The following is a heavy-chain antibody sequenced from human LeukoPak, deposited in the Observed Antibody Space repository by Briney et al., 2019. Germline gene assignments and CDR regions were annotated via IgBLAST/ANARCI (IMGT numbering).Heavy chain of an antibody. Sequence: SETLSLTCTVSGGSISSRSYYWGWIRQPPGKGLEWIGSFYYSGSTYYNPSLKSRVTISVDTSKNQFSLKLSSVTAADTAVYYCARDIAAAGEGIDYWGQGTLVTVSS. V-gene: IGHV4-39*07. CDR2: FYYSGST. CDR1: GGSISSRSYY. CDR3: ARDIAAAGEGIDY. J-gene: IGHJ4*02. D-gene: IGHD6-13*01.